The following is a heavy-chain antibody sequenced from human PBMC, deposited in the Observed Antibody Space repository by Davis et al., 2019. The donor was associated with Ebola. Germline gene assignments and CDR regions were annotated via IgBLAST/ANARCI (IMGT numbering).Heavy chain of an antibody. Sequence: GESLKISCAASGFTFSANWMSWVRQAPGKGLEWVANINQDGSEKYYVDSVKGRFTISRDNGKKSLYLQMNSLRAEDTAVYYCARDVPPYYDFWSGYMGDAFDIWGQGTTVTVSS. CDR3: ARDVPPYYDFWSGYMGDAFDI. CDR2: INQDGSEK. J-gene: IGHJ3*02. D-gene: IGHD3-3*01. V-gene: IGHV3-7*03. CDR1: GFTFSANW.